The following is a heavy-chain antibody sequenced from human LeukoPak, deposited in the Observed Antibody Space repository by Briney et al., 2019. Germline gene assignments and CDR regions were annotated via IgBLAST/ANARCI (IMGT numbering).Heavy chain of an antibody. J-gene: IGHJ4*02. D-gene: IGHD5-18*01. V-gene: IGHV4-39*07. CDR3: AIGYSYGFDY. CDR1: GGSISSSSYY. CDR2: IYYSGST. Sequence: PSETLSLTCTVSGGSISSSSYYWGWIRQPPGKGLEWIGNIYYSGSTNYNPSLKSRVTISVDTSKNQFSLKLSSVTAADTAVYYCAIGYSYGFDYWGQGTLVTVSS.